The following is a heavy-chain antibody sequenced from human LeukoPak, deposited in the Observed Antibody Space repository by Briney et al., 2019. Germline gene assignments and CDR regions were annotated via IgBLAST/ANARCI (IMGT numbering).Heavy chain of an antibody. CDR1: GFTFSSYA. Sequence: GGSLRLSCAASGFTFSSYAMHWVRQAPGKGLEWVAVISYDGSNKYYADSVKGRFTISRDNSKNTLYLQMNSLRAEDTAVYYCAREFGWDSSGPDAFDIWGQGTMVTVSS. CDR2: ISYDGSNK. D-gene: IGHD3-22*01. CDR3: AREFGWDSSGPDAFDI. J-gene: IGHJ3*02. V-gene: IGHV3-30*04.